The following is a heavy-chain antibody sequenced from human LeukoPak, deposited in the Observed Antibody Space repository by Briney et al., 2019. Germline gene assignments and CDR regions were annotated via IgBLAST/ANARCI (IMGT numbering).Heavy chain of an antibody. Sequence: PWGSLSLSCAASGFTFSNAWMTWVRQAPGKGLQWVGRINSKTDGGTTDYAAPVKGRFTISRDDSKNTLYLQMNSLKTEDTAVYYCTLHSDLAYWGRGTLVRVSS. CDR2: INSKTDGGTT. CDR1: GFTFSNAW. CDR3: TLHSDLAY. J-gene: IGHJ4*02. D-gene: IGHD3-3*02. V-gene: IGHV3-15*01.